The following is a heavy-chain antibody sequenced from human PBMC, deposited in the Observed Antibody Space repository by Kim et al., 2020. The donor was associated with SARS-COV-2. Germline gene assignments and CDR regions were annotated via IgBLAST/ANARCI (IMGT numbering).Heavy chain of an antibody. Sequence: SETLSLTCTVSGGSISSSSYYWGWIRQPPGKGLEWIGSIYYSGSTYYNPSLKSRVTISVDTSKNQFSLKLSSVTAAYTAVYYCASHISGAMVLWGQGTLVTVSS. J-gene: IGHJ4*02. D-gene: IGHD3-10*01. CDR1: GGSISSSSYY. V-gene: IGHV4-39*01. CDR2: IYYSGST. CDR3: ASHISGAMVL.